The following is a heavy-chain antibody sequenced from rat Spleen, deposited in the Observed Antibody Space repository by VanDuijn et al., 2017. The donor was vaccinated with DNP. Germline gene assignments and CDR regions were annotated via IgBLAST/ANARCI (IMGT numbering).Heavy chain of an antibody. CDR1: GFIFSNYW. Sequence: EVQLVESGGGLVQPGRSLKLSCAASGFIFSNYWMTWIRQAPGKGLEWVASINPDGSTTYYPDTVKGRFMISKDDARNTGYLQMNNLRSEDTAMYYCSSGGTDMIKGNWFAYWGQGTLVTVSS. CDR2: INPDGSTT. CDR3: SSGGTDMIKGNWFAY. V-gene: IGHV5-35*01. J-gene: IGHJ3*01. D-gene: IGHD2-3*01.